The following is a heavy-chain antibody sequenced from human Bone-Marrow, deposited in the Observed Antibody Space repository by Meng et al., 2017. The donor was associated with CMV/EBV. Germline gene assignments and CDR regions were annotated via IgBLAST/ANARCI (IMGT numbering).Heavy chain of an antibody. D-gene: IGHD6-19*01. J-gene: IGHJ4*02. V-gene: IGHV3-48*04. CDR2: ISSSSSTI. CDR1: GFTFSSYS. CDR3: ARDSSGCPDY. Sequence: GESLKISCAASGFTFSSYSMNWVRQAPGKGLEWVSYISSSSSTIYYADSVKGRFTISRDNAKNSLYLQMNSLRAEDKAVYYCARDSSGCPDYWGQGTLVTVSS.